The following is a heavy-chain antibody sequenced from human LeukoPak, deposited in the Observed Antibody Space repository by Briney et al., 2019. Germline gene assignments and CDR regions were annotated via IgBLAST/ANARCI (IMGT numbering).Heavy chain of an antibody. CDR2: ISYDGSNK. Sequence: SGGSLRLSCAASGFTFSSYAMHWVRQAPGKGPEWVAVISYDGSNKYYADSVKGRFTISRDNSKNTLYLQMNSLRAEDTAVYYCARDSSRTMIVVNPDYWGQGTLVTVSS. D-gene: IGHD3-22*01. J-gene: IGHJ4*02. V-gene: IGHV3-30-3*01. CDR3: ARDSSRTMIVVNPDY. CDR1: GFTFSSYA.